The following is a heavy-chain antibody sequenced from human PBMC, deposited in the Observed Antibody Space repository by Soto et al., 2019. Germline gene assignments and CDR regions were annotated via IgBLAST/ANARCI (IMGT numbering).Heavy chain of an antibody. Sequence: GGSLRLSCAASGFTFSSYGMHWVRQAPGKGLEWVAVISYDGSNKYYADSVKGRFTISRDNSKNTLYLQMNSLRAEDTAVYYCAKRGSYYDYYGMDVWGQGTTVTVSS. D-gene: IGHD1-26*01. V-gene: IGHV3-30*18. CDR1: GFTFSSYG. CDR3: AKRGSYYDYYGMDV. J-gene: IGHJ6*02. CDR2: ISYDGSNK.